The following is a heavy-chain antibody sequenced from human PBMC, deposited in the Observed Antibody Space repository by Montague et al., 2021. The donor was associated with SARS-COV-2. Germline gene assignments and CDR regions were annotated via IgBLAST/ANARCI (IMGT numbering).Heavy chain of an antibody. CDR3: ARWDPQTLTLIGLRGKSASDY. CDR2: INHSGTT. CDR1: GGSFSGYY. Sequence: SDTLSLTCAVYGGSFSGYYWTWIRQSPGKGLEWIAEINHSGTTNYNFNPSLRSRVTISVDTSKSQFSLKLSSVTAADTGVYYCARWDPQTLTLIGLRGKSASDYWGQGILVTVSS. J-gene: IGHJ4*02. V-gene: IGHV4-34*01. D-gene: IGHD4-23*01.